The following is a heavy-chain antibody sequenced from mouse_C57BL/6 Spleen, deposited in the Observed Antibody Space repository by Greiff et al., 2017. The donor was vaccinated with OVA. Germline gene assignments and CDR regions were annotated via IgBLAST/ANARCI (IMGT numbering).Heavy chain of an antibody. CDR3: ARSRAYYYGSSYFDV. Sequence: VQLQQSGAELVKPGASVKLSCKASGYTFTSYWMHWVKQRPGQGLEWIGMIHPNSGSTNYNEKFKSKATLTVDKSSSTAYMQLSSLTSEDSAVYYCARSRAYYYGSSYFDVWGTGTTVTVSS. V-gene: IGHV1-64*01. J-gene: IGHJ1*03. CDR2: IHPNSGST. D-gene: IGHD1-1*01. CDR1: GYTFTSYW.